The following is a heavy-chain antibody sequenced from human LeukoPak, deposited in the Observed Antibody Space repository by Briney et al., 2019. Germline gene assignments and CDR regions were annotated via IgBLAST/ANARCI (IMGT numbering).Heavy chain of an antibody. Sequence: GGSLRLSCAASGFTFSSYAMGWVRQAPGKGLEWVSYISSSGSTIYYADSVKGRFTISRDNAKNSLYLQMDSLRAEDTAVYYCARVGDYGAFDYWGQGTLVTVSS. J-gene: IGHJ4*02. D-gene: IGHD4-17*01. CDR3: ARVGDYGAFDY. CDR2: ISSSGSTI. V-gene: IGHV3-48*04. CDR1: GFTFSSYA.